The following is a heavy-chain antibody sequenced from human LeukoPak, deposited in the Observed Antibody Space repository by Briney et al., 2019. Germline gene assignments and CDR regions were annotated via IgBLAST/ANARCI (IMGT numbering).Heavy chain of an antibody. CDR2: MYYSGST. Sequence: SETLSLTCSVSGDSISTYYWSWIRQPPGKGLEWIGYMYYSGSTNYNPSLKSRVTISVDTSKSQFSLKLSSVTAADTAVYYCARHGGEYSYGYYFDYWGQGTLVTVSS. CDR1: GDSISTYY. CDR3: ARHGGEYSYGYYFDY. V-gene: IGHV4-59*08. D-gene: IGHD5-18*01. J-gene: IGHJ4*02.